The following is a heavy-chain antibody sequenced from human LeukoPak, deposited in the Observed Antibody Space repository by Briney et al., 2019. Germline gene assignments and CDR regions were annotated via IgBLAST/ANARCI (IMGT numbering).Heavy chain of an antibody. CDR2: ISCDGGST. Sequence: GGSLRLSCAASGFTFDDYAMHWVRQAPGKGLEWVSLISCDGGSTYYADSVKGRFTISRDNSKNSLYLQMNSLRAEDTALYSCAKVRSYDNNGYYDYWGQGTLVTVSS. V-gene: IGHV3-43D*04. CDR1: GFTFDDYA. CDR3: AKVRSYDNNGYYDY. D-gene: IGHD3-22*01. J-gene: IGHJ4*02.